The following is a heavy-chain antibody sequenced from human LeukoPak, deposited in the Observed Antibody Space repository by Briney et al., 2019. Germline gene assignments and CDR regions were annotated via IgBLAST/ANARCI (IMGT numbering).Heavy chain of an antibody. CDR2: ISYDGSNK. CDR1: GFTFSSFA. J-gene: IGHJ4*02. Sequence: RRSLRLSCAASGFTFSSFAMHWVRQAPGKGLEWVAVISYDGSNKYFADSGKGRFTISRDNSKNTLYLQMDSLRAEDTAVYYCARDQMIAAAGLDYWGQGTLVTVSS. V-gene: IGHV3-30-3*01. D-gene: IGHD6-13*01. CDR3: ARDQMIAAAGLDY.